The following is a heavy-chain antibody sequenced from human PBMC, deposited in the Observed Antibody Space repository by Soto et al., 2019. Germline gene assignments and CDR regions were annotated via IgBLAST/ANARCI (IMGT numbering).Heavy chain of an antibody. D-gene: IGHD1-26*01. Sequence: QVQLVQSGAEVKKPGSSVKVSCKASGGTFSSYAISWVRQAPGQGLEWMGGIIPIFGTANYAQKFQGRVTITADDSTSTAYVERRTLRSEDTVVYYCERIGKYSGSYLPFDYRGQGTLVTVSS. CDR2: IIPIFGTA. CDR3: ERIGKYSGSYLPFDY. CDR1: GGTFSSYA. V-gene: IGHV1-69*01. J-gene: IGHJ4*02.